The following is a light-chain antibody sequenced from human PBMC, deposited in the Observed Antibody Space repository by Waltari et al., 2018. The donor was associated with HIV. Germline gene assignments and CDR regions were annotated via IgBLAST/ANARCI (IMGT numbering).Light chain of an antibody. CDR1: TGPVGNGHY. Sequence: QTVVTQEPSLTVSPGGTITLTCSSATGPVGNGHYVNWFQQKPGQPPRPLIYSSTRRHPLTPDRFSGSLVGDRAALTLSNVWPEDQADYYCMLFFRTSYLFGGGTKVTVL. CDR2: SST. CDR3: MLFFRTSYL. V-gene: IGLV7-43*01. J-gene: IGLJ2*01.